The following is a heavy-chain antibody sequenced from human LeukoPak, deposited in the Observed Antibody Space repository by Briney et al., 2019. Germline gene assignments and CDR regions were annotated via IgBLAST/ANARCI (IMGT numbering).Heavy chain of an antibody. CDR1: GGSISSGGYY. V-gene: IGHV4-31*03. CDR3: AREVYYYDSSGYPVYNWFDP. CDR2: IYYSGST. D-gene: IGHD3-22*01. Sequence: SETLSLTCTVPGGSISSGGYYWSWIRQHPGKGLEWIGYIYYSGSTYYNPSLKSRVTISVDTSKNQFSLKLSSVAAADTAVYYCAREVYYYDSSGYPVYNWFDPWGQGTLVTVSS. J-gene: IGHJ5*02.